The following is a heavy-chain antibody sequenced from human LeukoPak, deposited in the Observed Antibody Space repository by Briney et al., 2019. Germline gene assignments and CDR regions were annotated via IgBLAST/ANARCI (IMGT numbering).Heavy chain of an antibody. CDR2: IKEDGSES. D-gene: IGHD3-10*01. CDR1: GVIFSTYW. J-gene: IGHJ6*02. V-gene: IGHV3-7*01. CDR3: ATAGSLWFGDSWMDV. Sequence: GGSLRLSCAASGVIFSTYWMSWGREAPGKGVEGGADIKEDGSESHYVDSGKGRFTISTDNAKNSLYLQVNSPRAEATAVYYCATAGSLWFGDSWMDVWGQGTTVTVSS.